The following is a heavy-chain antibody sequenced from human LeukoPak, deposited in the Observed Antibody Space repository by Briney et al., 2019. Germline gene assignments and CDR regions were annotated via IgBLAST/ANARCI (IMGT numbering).Heavy chain of an antibody. V-gene: IGHV3-23*01. J-gene: IGHJ3*02. CDR3: AKDWRGYSYGSDAFDI. CDR2: ISGSGGST. D-gene: IGHD5-18*01. CDR1: GFTFSSYG. Sequence: GGSLRLSCAASGFTFSSYGMHWVRQAPGKGLEWVSAISGSGGSTYYADSVKGRFTISRDNSKNTLYLQMNSLRAEDTAVYYCAKDWRGYSYGSDAFDIWGQGTMVTVSS.